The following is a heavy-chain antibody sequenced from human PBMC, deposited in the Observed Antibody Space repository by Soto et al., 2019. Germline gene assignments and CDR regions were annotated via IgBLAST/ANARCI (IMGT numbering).Heavy chain of an antibody. CDR3: ARDGIHPSHYGMDV. Sequence: GGSLRLSCAASGFTFSSYAMSWVRQAPGKGLEWVSAISGSGGSTYYADSVKGRFTISRDNSTSTAYMELRSLRSDDTAVYYCARDGIHPSHYGMDVWGQGTTVTVS. J-gene: IGHJ6*02. D-gene: IGHD1-1*01. CDR2: ISGSGGST. V-gene: IGHV3-23*01. CDR1: GFTFSSYA.